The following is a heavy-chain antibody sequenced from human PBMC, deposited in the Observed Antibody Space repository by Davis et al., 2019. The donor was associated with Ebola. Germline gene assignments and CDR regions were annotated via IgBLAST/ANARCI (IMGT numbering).Heavy chain of an antibody. CDR2: ITPFNGNT. CDR1: GGTFSSYT. V-gene: IGHV1-45*02. D-gene: IGHD3-22*01. J-gene: IGHJ4*02. Sequence: SVKVSCKASGGTFSSYTISWVRQAPGQALEWMGWITPFNGNTNYAQKFQDRVTITRDRSMSTAYMELSSLRSEDTAMYYCAAGSSGYYYFFDYWGQGTLVTVSS. CDR3: AAGSSGYYYFFDY.